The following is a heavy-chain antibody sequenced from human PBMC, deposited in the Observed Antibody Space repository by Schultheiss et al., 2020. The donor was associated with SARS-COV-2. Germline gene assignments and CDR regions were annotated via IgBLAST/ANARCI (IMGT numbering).Heavy chain of an antibody. D-gene: IGHD4-17*01. V-gene: IGHV3-48*03. CDR2: ISSSGSTI. CDR1: GFTFSSYE. J-gene: IGHJ6*02. CDR3: ARDVGDYGPYYYYGMDV. Sequence: GSLRLSCAASGFTFSSYEMNWVRQAPGKGLEWVSYISSSGSTIYYADSVKGRFTISRDNAKNSLYLQMNSLRAEDTAVYYCARDVGDYGPYYYYGMDVWGQGTTVTVSS.